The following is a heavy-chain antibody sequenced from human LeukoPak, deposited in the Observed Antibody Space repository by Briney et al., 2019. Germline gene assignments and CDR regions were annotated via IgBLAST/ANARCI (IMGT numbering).Heavy chain of an antibody. CDR2: INPSGGST. D-gene: IGHD3-10*01. CDR1: ENTFTNYY. Sequence: GASVKVSCKASENTFTNYYMHWVRQAPGQGLEWMGIINPSGGSTSYAQKFQGRVTMTRDTSTSTVYMELSSLRSEDTAVYYCARAPLGGVLLWFGELPFDYWGQGTLVTVSS. CDR3: ARAPLGGVLLWFGELPFDY. J-gene: IGHJ4*02. V-gene: IGHV1-46*01.